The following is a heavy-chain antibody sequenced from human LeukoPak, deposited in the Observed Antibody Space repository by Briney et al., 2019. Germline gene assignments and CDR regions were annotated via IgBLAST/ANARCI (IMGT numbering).Heavy chain of an antibody. CDR3: ARDGDNCSGGSCYYY. D-gene: IGHD2-15*01. CDR1: GYTFTSYY. Sequence: ASVKVSCKASGYTFTSYYIHWVRQAPGQGLAWMGVINPSGGSTTYAQNFQGRVTMTTDTSTSTAYMELSSLRSEDTAVYYCARDGDNCSGGSCYYYWGQGTLVTVSS. CDR2: INPSGGST. J-gene: IGHJ4*02. V-gene: IGHV1-46*01.